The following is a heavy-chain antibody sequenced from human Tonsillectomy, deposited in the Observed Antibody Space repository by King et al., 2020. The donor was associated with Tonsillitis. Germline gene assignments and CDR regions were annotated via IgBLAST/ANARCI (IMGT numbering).Heavy chain of an antibody. D-gene: IGHD3-10*01. J-gene: IGHJ4*02. Sequence: VQLVESGGGVVQPGGSLRLSCAASGLTFSSYGMHWVRQAPGKGLEWVAFIRDDGSNKYYADSVRGRFTISRDNSKNTLYLQMNGLRAEDTAVYYCESYGSGSYRSLWGQGTLVTVSS. CDR3: ESYGSGSYRSL. V-gene: IGHV3-30*02. CDR2: IRDDGSNK. CDR1: GLTFSSYG.